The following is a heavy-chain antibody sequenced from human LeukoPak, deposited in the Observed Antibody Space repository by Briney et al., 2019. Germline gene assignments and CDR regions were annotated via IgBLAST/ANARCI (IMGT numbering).Heavy chain of an antibody. D-gene: IGHD6-13*01. V-gene: IGHV3-23*01. CDR1: GFTFSTYA. CDR2: ISGSGGST. J-gene: IGHJ5*02. CDR3: AKDPGSSWYEGWFDP. Sequence: GGSLRLSCAASGFTFSTYAMSWVRQAPGKGLEWVSVISGSGGSTYYADSVKGRFTISRDNSKNTLYLQMNSLRAEDTAVYYCAKDPGSSWYEGWFDPWGQGTLVTVSS.